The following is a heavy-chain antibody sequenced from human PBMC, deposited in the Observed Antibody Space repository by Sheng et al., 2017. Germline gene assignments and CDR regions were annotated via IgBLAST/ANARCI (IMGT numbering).Heavy chain of an antibody. CDR3: GRDRWNDY. CDR1: GVTFSYYG. Sequence: VQLVESGGGVVXPGRSLRLSCAASGVTFSYYGMHWVRQAPGRGLEWVANIEPNGIDKYYVDSVKGRFTISRDNARNSLYLEMNNLRVEDTAVYYCGRDRWNDYWGQGTLVTVSS. CDR2: IEPNGIDK. D-gene: IGHD1-1*01. J-gene: IGHJ4*02. V-gene: IGHV3-7*01.